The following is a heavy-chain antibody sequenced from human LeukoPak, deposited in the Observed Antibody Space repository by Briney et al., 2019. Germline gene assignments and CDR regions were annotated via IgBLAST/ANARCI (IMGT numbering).Heavy chain of an antibody. CDR2: IRFDGSTK. Sequence: GGSLRLSCATSGFTFSNYGMHWVRQAPGKGLEWVAFIRFDGSTKYYADSVKGRFTISRDNSKNTLYLQMNSLRAEDTAVYYCAKRDYGGNSVGAFDIWGQGTMVTVSS. CDR3: AKRDYGGNSVGAFDI. J-gene: IGHJ3*02. V-gene: IGHV3-30*02. D-gene: IGHD4-23*01. CDR1: GFTFSNYG.